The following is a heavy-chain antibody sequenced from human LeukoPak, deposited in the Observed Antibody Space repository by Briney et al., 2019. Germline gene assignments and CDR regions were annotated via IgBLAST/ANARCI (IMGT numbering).Heavy chain of an antibody. V-gene: IGHV3-73*01. Sequence: GGSLRLSCAPSGFTFSDSPMHWVRQPSGKGREGDGCIRSKTNSYATTYAGSVTGRFTTTTGDWKNTTYLEMNRMKPEDTTVHYCTGGEACFFDSWGQGTLVT. D-gene: IGHD2-15*01. CDR2: IRSKTNSYAT. CDR1: GFTFSDSP. J-gene: IGHJ4*02. CDR3: TGGEACFFDS.